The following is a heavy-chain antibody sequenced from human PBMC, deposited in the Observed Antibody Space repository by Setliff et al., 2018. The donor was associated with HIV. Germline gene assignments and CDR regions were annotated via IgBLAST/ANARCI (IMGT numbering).Heavy chain of an antibody. CDR3: ARHQAPYYGSSGYNPNWYFDL. D-gene: IGHD3-22*01. CDR1: GYTFTNYA. V-gene: IGHV1-3*01. Sequence: ASVKVSCKASGYTFTNYAIHWVRQAPGQRLEWMGWINAGNGDTKYSQKFRGRVTITTDTSASTAYMELNSLSSEDTAVYYCARHQAPYYGSSGYNPNWYFDLWGRGTLVTVSS. J-gene: IGHJ2*01. CDR2: INAGNGDT.